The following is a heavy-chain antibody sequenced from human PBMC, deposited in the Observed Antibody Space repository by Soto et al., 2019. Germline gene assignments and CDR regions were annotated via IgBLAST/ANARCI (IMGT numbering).Heavy chain of an antibody. CDR2: INHDGTEK. CDR3: AKRDGGNPDFDY. CDR1: GFTFSRFW. V-gene: IGHV3-7*01. J-gene: IGHJ4*02. D-gene: IGHD2-15*01. Sequence: EVQLVESGGGLVQPGGSLRLSCAASGFTFSRFWMSWVRQVPGKGLEWVANINHDGTEKYYVDSVKGRFTISKDNIKNTLYLQMNSLRAEDSAVYYCAKRDGGNPDFDYWGQGALVTVSS.